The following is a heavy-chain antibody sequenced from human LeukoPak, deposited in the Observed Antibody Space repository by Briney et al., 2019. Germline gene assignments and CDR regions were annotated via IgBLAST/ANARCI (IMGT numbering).Heavy chain of an antibody. Sequence: ASVKVSCKVSGYTLTELSMHWVRQAPGKGREWMGGFDPEDGETIYAQKFQGRVTMTEDTSTDTAYMELSSLRSEDTAVYYCATEPSYYGSGAWFDPWGQGTLVTVSS. J-gene: IGHJ5*02. CDR2: FDPEDGET. CDR1: GYTLTELS. V-gene: IGHV1-24*01. D-gene: IGHD3-10*01. CDR3: ATEPSYYGSGAWFDP.